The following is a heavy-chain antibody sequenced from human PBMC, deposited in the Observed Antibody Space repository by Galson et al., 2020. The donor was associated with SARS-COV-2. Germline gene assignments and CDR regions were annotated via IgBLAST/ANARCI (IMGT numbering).Heavy chain of an antibody. Sequence: GESLKISCAASGFTIDDYTMHWVRQAPGKGLEWVSLIGGDGGTIDYADTVKGRFTISRDNSKNSLFLQMNSLTTDDTALYYCTTWVFDYWGQGTLVTVSS. CDR2: IGGDGGTI. D-gene: IGHD1-26*01. V-gene: IGHV3-43*01. CDR3: TTWVFDY. J-gene: IGHJ4*02. CDR1: GFTIDDYT.